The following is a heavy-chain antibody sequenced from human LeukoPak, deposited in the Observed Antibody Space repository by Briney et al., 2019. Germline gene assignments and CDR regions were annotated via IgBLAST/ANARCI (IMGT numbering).Heavy chain of an antibody. CDR3: AREGLLASEGGLDY. D-gene: IGHD2-21*02. CDR1: GFTFSSYA. CDR2: ISSSGSTI. V-gene: IGHV3-48*04. J-gene: IGHJ4*02. Sequence: GGSLRLSCAASGFTFSSYAMSWVRQAPGKGLEWVSYISSSGSTIYYADSVKGRFTISRDNAKNSLYLQMNSLRAEDTAVYYCAREGLLASEGGLDYWGQGTLVTVSS.